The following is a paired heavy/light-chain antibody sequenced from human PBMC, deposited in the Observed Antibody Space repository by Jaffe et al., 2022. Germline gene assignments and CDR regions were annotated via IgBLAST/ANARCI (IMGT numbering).Light chain of an antibody. CDR2: ASH. CDR1: SSNIGTYS. V-gene: IGLV1-44*01. CDR3: ATCDDALRGFWV. J-gene: IGLJ3*02. Sequence: QPALTQPPSVSGTPGQRVTISCSGSSSNIGTYSVNWYKQVPGTAPQLLIFASHQRPSGIPGRFFGSKSGTSAALAISGLQSEDEAVYYCATCDDALRGFWVFGGGTKLIVL.
Heavy chain of an antibody. CDR2: ISGTSALI. D-gene: IGHD1-1*01. CDR1: GFTFMRYA. V-gene: IGHV3-23*01. Sequence: EAQLLESGGGLVQPGGSLRLTCTASGFTFMRYAMSWVRQAPGKGLEWVSGISGTSALIEYSDSVKGRFTISRDNSKNQLYLQMNSLRAEDTAVYFCAKLISDDPDDYWGQGTLVTVSS. CDR3: AKLISDDPDDY. J-gene: IGHJ4*02.